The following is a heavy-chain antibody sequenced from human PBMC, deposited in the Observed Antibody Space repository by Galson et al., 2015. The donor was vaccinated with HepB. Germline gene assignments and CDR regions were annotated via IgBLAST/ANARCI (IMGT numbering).Heavy chain of an antibody. V-gene: IGHV2-5*02. J-gene: IGHJ4*02. D-gene: IGHD1-26*01. CDR2: LFLGDDK. CDR1: VFSLHTNGVG. CDR3: GRPNSGNFYYFDY. Sequence: PSLVETTPTLTLTCPFSVFSLHTNGVGVGWIRQPPGKALEWLALLFLGDDKSHSSPLQSRVTLPKGNPPNQGVLTMTNMDPVDTATYYCGRPNSGNFYYFDYWGQGTLVTVSS.